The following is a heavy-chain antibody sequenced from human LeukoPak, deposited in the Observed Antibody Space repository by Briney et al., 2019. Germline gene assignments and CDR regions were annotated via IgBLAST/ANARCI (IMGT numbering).Heavy chain of an antibody. CDR1: GFTFSSFE. CDR3: AKDSARYSSSYYYMDV. D-gene: IGHD6-6*01. V-gene: IGHV3-23*01. J-gene: IGHJ6*03. CDR2: ISGSGGSA. Sequence: PGGSLRLSCAASGFTFSSFEMSWVRQAPGKGLEWVSAISGSGGSAYYADSVKGRFTISRDNAKNSLYLQMNSLRSEDTALYYCAKDSARYSSSYYYMDVWGKGTTVTVSS.